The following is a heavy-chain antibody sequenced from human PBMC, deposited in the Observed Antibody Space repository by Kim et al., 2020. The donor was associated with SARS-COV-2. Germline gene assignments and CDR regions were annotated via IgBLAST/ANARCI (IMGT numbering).Heavy chain of an antibody. CDR1: GFSLSDYY. Sequence: GGSLRLSCAASGFSLSDYYMHWVRQVPGKELVWVSQINSDASNTNYADSVKGRFTISRDNVENTLFLQMNSLRADDTAVYYCVRGNWRHIAVGGTSFDSWGQGTLVTVSS. J-gene: IGHJ4*02. CDR3: VRGNWRHIAVGGTSFDS. V-gene: IGHV3-74*01. D-gene: IGHD1-20*01. CDR2: INSDASNT.